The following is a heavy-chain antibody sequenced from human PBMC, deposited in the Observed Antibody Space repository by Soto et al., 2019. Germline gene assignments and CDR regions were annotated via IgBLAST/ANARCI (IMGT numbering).Heavy chain of an antibody. CDR1: GGTFSSYA. CDR3: ARGVKNDYVWGSYRYMPYGMDV. J-gene: IGHJ6*02. Sequence: GASVKVSCKASGGTFSSYAISWVRQAPGQGLEWMGGIIPIFGTANYAQKFQGRVTITADESTSTAYMELSSLRSEDTAVYYCARGVKNDYVWGSYRYMPYGMDVWGQGTTVTVSS. D-gene: IGHD3-16*02. CDR2: IIPIFGTA. V-gene: IGHV1-69*13.